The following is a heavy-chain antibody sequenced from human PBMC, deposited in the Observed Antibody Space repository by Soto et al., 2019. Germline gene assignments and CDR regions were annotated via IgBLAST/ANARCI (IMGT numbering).Heavy chain of an antibody. CDR2: INPSGGDT. CDR1: GYTFSSYY. Sequence: QVQLVQSGAEVKTPGASVKVSCTASGYTFSSYYMHWVRQAPGQGLEWMGIINPSGGDTGYGQKFQGGVTMTRDTSTSTVYMELSSLRSEDTAVYYCARGMNDYSTSSGRRSAQRGYYYGMDVWGQGTTVTVS. CDR3: ARGMNDYSTSSGRRSAQRGYYYGMDV. J-gene: IGHJ6*02. D-gene: IGHD4-4*01. V-gene: IGHV1-46*01.